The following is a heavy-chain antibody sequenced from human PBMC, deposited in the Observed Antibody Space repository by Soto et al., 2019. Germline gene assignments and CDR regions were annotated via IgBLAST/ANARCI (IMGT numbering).Heavy chain of an antibody. D-gene: IGHD5-12*01. CDR1: GFTFSSYG. J-gene: IGHJ4*02. CDR3: AKARDIAGGFDY. CDR2: ISYDGSNK. V-gene: IGHV3-30*18. Sequence: QVQLVESGGGVVQPGRSLRLSCAASGFTFSSYGMHWVRQAPGKGLEWVAVISYDGSNKYYADSVKGRFTISRDNSKNXLYLQMNSMRAEXTAVXYCAKARDIAGGFDYWGQGTLVTVSS.